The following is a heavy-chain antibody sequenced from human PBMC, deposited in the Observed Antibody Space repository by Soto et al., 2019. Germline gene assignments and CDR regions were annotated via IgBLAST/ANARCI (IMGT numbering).Heavy chain of an antibody. Sequence: EVQLLESGGGLVRPGGSLRLSCAASGFTFSSYAMSWVRQAPGKGLEWVSAISGSGGSTYYADSVKGRFTISRDNSKNTLYLQMNSLRAEDTAVYYCAKGAFIVVVVAATNWFDPWGQGTLVTVSS. CDR2: ISGSGGST. D-gene: IGHD2-15*01. J-gene: IGHJ5*02. V-gene: IGHV3-23*01. CDR3: AKGAFIVVVVAATNWFDP. CDR1: GFTFSSYA.